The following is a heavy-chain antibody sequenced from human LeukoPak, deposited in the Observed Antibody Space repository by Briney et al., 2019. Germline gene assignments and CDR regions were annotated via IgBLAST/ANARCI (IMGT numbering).Heavy chain of an antibody. CDR1: GYSISSGYY. D-gene: IGHD6-13*01. V-gene: IGHV4-38-2*02. CDR3: ARASAAAGLYYFDY. Sequence: TSETLSLTCTVSGYSISSGYYWGWIRQPPGKGLEWIGSIYHSGSTYYNPSLKSRVTISVDTSKNQFSLKLSSVTAADTAVYYCARASAAAGLYYFDYWGQGTLVTVSS. J-gene: IGHJ4*02. CDR2: IYHSGST.